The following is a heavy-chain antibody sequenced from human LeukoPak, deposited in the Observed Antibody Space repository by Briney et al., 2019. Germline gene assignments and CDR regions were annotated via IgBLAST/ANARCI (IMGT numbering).Heavy chain of an antibody. J-gene: IGHJ4*02. CDR1: GFTFSSYS. D-gene: IGHD3-10*01. CDR2: ISSSSSYI. Sequence: GSLLLSCAASGFTFSSYSMNWVRPAPGKGLEWVSSISSSSSYIYYADSVKGRFTISRDNAKNSLYLQMNSLRAEDTAVYYCARDGYGSGSNDYWGQGTLVTVSS. CDR3: ARDGYGSGSNDY. V-gene: IGHV3-21*01.